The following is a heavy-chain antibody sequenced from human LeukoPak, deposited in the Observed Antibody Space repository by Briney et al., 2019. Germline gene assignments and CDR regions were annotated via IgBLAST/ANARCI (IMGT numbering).Heavy chain of an antibody. D-gene: IGHD6-13*01. CDR1: GGSFSGYY. CDR2: INHSGST. J-gene: IGHJ1*01. V-gene: IGHV4-34*01. Sequence: SETLSLTCAVYGGSFSGYYWSWIRQPPGKGLEWIGEINHSGSTNYNPSLKSRVTISVDTSKNQFSLKLSPVTAADTAVYYCARRSSSWYLGYFQHWGQGTLVTVSS. CDR3: ARRSSSWYLGYFQH.